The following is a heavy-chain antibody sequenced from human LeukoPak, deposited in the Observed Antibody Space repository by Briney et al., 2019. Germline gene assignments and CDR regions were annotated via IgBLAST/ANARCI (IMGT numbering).Heavy chain of an antibody. CDR3: ARPNRGPERYFDY. CDR1: GYTFTTYW. D-gene: IGHD5-24*01. V-gene: IGHV5-51*01. Sequence: GESLKISCKGSGYTFTTYWIGLGRQMPGKGLGGMGIIYPGDSDTRYSPSFQGQVTISADKSINTAYLQWSSLKASDSAMYYCARPNRGPERYFDYWGQGTLVTVSS. CDR2: IYPGDSDT. J-gene: IGHJ4*02.